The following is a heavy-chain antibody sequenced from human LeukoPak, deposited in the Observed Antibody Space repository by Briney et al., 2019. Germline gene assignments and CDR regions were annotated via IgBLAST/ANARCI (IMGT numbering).Heavy chain of an antibody. CDR2: IYYNGNT. D-gene: IGHD3-22*01. Sequence: SETLSLTCTVSGGSISRYYWSWIRQPPGKGLEWIGYIYYNGNTNYNPSLKSRVNLSVDTSKNQFSLNLSSVTAADTAVYYCARHGPDSSGYILDYWGQGTLVTVSS. CDR1: GGSISRYY. V-gene: IGHV4-59*08. J-gene: IGHJ4*02. CDR3: ARHGPDSSGYILDY.